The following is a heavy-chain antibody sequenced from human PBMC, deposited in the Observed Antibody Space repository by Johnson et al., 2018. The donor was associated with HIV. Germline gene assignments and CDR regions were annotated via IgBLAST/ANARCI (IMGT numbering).Heavy chain of an antibody. CDR2: IGSAGYT. CDR1: GFTFSDYY. J-gene: IGHJ3*01. D-gene: IGHD4-23*01. V-gene: IGHV3-13*01. CDR3: ARGPSVVTLHAFDL. Sequence: VQLVESGGGVVQPGRSLRLSCAASGFTFSDYYMHWVRQVTGKGLEWVSAIGSAGYTYYPGSVKGRFTISRENAKNSLYLQMNSLRAGDTAVYYCARGPSVVTLHAFDLWGQGTLVTVSS.